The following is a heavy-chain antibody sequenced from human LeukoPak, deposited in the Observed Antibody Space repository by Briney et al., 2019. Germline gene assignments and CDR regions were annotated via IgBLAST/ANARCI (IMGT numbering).Heavy chain of an antibody. D-gene: IGHD1-26*01. V-gene: IGHV3-30*18. Sequence: PGGSLRLSCAASGFTFSSYGMHWVRQAPGKGLEWVAVISYDGSNKYYADSVKGRFTISRDNSKNTLYLQMNSLRAEDTAVYYCAKDRHSGSYYLFDYWGQGTLVTVSS. CDR1: GFTFSSYG. CDR2: ISYDGSNK. J-gene: IGHJ4*02. CDR3: AKDRHSGSYYLFDY.